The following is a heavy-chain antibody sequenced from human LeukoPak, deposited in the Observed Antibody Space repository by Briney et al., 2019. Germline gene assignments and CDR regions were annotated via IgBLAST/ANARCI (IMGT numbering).Heavy chain of an antibody. D-gene: IGHD2-2*01. J-gene: IGHJ6*02. V-gene: IGHV4-4*02. CDR3: ARDKRTPNIVVVPATKIYGMDV. Sequence: PGGSLRLSCAVCGFTFSGFCMSWVRQPPGKGLEWIGEIYHSGSTNYNPSLKSRVTISVDKSKNQFSLKLSSVTAADTAVYYCARDKRTPNIVVVPATKIYGMDVWGQGTTVTVSS. CDR1: GFTFSGFC. CDR2: IYHSGST.